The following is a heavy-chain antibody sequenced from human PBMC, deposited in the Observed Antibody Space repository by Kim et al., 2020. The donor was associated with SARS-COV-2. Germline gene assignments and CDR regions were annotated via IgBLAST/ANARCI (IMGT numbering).Heavy chain of an antibody. D-gene: IGHD3-3*01. V-gene: IGHV3-49*03. Sequence: GGSLRLSCTASGFTFGDYAMSWFRQAPGKGLEWVGFIRSKAYGGTTEYAASVKGRFTISRDDSKSIAYLQMNSLKTEDTAVYYCTSFDFWSGFYTYWGQGTLVTVSS. CDR2: IRSKAYGGTT. CDR3: TSFDFWSGFYTY. CDR1: GFTFGDYA. J-gene: IGHJ4*02.